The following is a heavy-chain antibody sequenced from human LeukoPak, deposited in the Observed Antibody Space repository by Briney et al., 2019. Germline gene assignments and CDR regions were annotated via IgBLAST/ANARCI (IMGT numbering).Heavy chain of an antibody. CDR3: AKTYYYDSSGYSPFDY. J-gene: IGHJ4*02. CDR2: IIPIFGTA. CDR1: GGTFSSYA. Sequence: SVKVSCKASGGTFSSYAISWVRQAPGQGLEWMGGIIPIFGTANYAQKFQGRVTITADESTSTAYMELSSLRSDDTAVYYCAKTYYYDSSGYSPFDYWGQGTLVTVSS. V-gene: IGHV1-69*13. D-gene: IGHD3-22*01.